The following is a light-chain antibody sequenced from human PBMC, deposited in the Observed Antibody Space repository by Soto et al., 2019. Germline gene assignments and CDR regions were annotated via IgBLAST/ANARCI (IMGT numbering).Light chain of an antibody. V-gene: IGLV2-14*03. J-gene: IGLJ1*01. CDR2: DVI. CDR1: SSDIGAFNH. CDR3: SSYTSSSSYV. Sequence: QSALTQPASMSDSPGQSITISCIGTSSDIGAFNHVSWHQQHPGKAPKLIIYDVIQRPSGVSSRFSGSKTGNTASLIISGLQAEDEADYYCSSYTSSSSYVFGSGTKVTVL.